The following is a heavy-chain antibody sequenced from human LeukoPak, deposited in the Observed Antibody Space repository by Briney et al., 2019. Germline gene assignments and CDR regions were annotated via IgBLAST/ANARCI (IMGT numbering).Heavy chain of an antibody. V-gene: IGHV3-48*01. CDR3: ATILFCASASCL. CDR2: ISSSSSTI. J-gene: IGHJ4*02. CDR1: GFTFSSYS. Sequence: GSLRLSCAASGFTFSSYSMNWVSQAPGKGLEWVSYISSSSSTIYYADSVKGRFTISRDKANNSLYLEMKSLRVEDTATYYCATILFCASASCLWGQGTLVTVSS. D-gene: IGHD2-2*01.